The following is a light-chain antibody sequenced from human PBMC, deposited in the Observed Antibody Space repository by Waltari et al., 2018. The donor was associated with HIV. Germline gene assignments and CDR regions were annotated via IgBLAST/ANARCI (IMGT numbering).Light chain of an antibody. CDR1: ALPKQY. Sequence: SYELTQPPSVSVSPGQTARITCSGDALPKQYAYWYQQKPGQAPVLVIYKDSERPSGIPGRVSGSSSGTTVTLTISGVLAEDEADYYCQSADSSGTYDVFGTGTKVTVL. CDR2: KDS. CDR3: QSADSSGTYDV. V-gene: IGLV3-25*03. J-gene: IGLJ1*01.